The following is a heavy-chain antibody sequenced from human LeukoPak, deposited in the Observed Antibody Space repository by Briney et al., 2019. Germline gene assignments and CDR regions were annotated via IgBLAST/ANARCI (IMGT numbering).Heavy chain of an antibody. CDR1: GYTFTGYF. V-gene: IGHV1-2*02. Sequence: ASVKVSCKASGYTFTGYFMHWVRQAPGQGLEWMGWINPNSGGTSYAQKFQGRVTMTRDTSTSTVYMELSSLRSEDTAVYYCAGDLVRRRNNWFDPWGQGTLVTVSS. J-gene: IGHJ5*02. CDR3: AGDLVRRRNNWFDP. CDR2: INPNSGGT. D-gene: IGHD2-2*01.